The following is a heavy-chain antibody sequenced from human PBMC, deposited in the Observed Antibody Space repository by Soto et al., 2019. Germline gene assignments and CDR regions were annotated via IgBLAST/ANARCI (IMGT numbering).Heavy chain of an antibody. V-gene: IGHV1-3*01. J-gene: IGHJ6*02. CDR2: IHAGNGNT. Sequence: QVQLVQSGPEMKKPGASVKLSCKASGYTFTTYSMHWVRQAPGQRLEWMGWIHAGNGNTEHSQKFQGRVTITRDTSASTAYLELGSLRSEDTAVYYCARAACSSTSCYNYYAYGMDVWGQGTAVTVSS. D-gene: IGHD2-2*01. CDR3: ARAACSSTSCYNYYAYGMDV. CDR1: GYTFTTYS.